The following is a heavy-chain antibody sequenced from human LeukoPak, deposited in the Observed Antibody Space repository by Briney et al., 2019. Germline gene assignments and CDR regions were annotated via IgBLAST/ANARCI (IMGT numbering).Heavy chain of an antibody. Sequence: SQTLSLTCAVSGDSVSSNSAAWNRIRQSPSRGLEWLGRTYYRSKWYNDYAVSVKSRITINPDTSKNQFSLQLNSVTPEDTAVYYCVRDDGIGRDAFDVWSPGTMVTVSS. V-gene: IGHV6-1*01. CDR3: VRDDGIGRDAFDV. D-gene: IGHD1-14*01. CDR2: TYYRSKWYN. CDR1: GDSVSSNSAA. J-gene: IGHJ3*01.